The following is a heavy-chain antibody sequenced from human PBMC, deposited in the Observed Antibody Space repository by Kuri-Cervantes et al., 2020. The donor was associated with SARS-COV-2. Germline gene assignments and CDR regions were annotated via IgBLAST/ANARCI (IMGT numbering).Heavy chain of an antibody. CDR3: ARDAQPPTFDRYYDSSGYYYGVAFDI. CDR1: GYTFTSYY. Sequence: ASVKVSCKASGYTFTSYYMHWVRQAPGQGLEWMGIINPSGGSTSYAQKFQGRVTMTRDTSTSTVYMELSSLRSEDTAVYYCARDAQPPTFDRYYDSSGYYYGVAFDIWGQGTMVTVSS. CDR2: INPSGGST. J-gene: IGHJ3*02. D-gene: IGHD3-22*01. V-gene: IGHV1-46*01.